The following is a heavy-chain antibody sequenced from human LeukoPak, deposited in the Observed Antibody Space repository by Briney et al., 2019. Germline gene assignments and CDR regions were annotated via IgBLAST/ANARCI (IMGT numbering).Heavy chain of an antibody. D-gene: IGHD2-21*02. CDR3: ATVTGALYYYGMDV. Sequence: GGSLRLSCAASGFTVSSNYMSWVRQAPGKGLEWVSVIYSGGSTYYADSVKGRFTISRDNSKNTLYLQMNSLRAEDTAVYYCATVTGALYYYGMDVWGQGTTVTVSS. CDR2: IYSGGST. V-gene: IGHV3-66*02. J-gene: IGHJ6*02. CDR1: GFTVSSNY.